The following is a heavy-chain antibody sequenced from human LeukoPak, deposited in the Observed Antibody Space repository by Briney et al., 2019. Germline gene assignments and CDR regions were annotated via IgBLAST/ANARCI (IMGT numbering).Heavy chain of an antibody. D-gene: IGHD4-17*01. CDR1: GFTFSSYW. CDR2: INSDGSST. Sequence: GGSLRLSCAASGFTFSSYWMHWVRQAPGKGLVWVPRINSDGSSTSYADSVKGRFTISRDNAKNTLYLQMNSLRAEDTAVYYCASLLIFDYGDYVFDYWGQGTLVTVSS. CDR3: ASLLIFDYGDYVFDY. V-gene: IGHV3-74*01. J-gene: IGHJ4*02.